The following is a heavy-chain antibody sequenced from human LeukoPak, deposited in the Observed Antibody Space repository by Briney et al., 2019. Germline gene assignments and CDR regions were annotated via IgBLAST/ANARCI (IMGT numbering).Heavy chain of an antibody. J-gene: IGHJ4*02. V-gene: IGHV3-21*04. Sequence: PGGPLRLSCAASGFTFHSHSMNWVRQAPGKGLEWVSSISMTSSYIYYADSVKGRFTISRDNAKNSLYLQMNSLRAEDTAVYYCARDRKSANSSGWYNDFDYWGQGTLVTVSS. CDR1: GFTFHSHS. D-gene: IGHD6-19*01. CDR3: ARDRKSANSSGWYNDFDY. CDR2: ISMTSSYI.